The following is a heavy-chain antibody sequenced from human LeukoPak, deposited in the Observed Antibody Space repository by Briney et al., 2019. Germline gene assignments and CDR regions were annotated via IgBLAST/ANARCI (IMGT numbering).Heavy chain of an antibody. J-gene: IGHJ4*02. CDR2: INHSGST. Sequence: SETLSLTCVVYGGSFSGYYWSWIRQPPGKGLEWIGEINHSGSTNYKSSLKSRVTISIDTSKNQFSLKLSSVTAADTAVYYCARGKGDLTMIAMIVTAVEFYFDHWGRGSVVTVSS. D-gene: IGHD3-22*01. CDR3: ARGKGDLTMIAMIVTAVEFYFDH. CDR1: GGSFSGYY. V-gene: IGHV4-34*01.